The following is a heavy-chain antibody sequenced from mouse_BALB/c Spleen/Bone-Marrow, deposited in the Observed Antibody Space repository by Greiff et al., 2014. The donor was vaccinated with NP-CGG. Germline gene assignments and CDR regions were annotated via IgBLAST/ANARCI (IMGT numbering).Heavy chain of an antibody. CDR3: ARRITTARAMDY. CDR1: GYAFTNYL. Sequence: VQVVESGAELVRPGTSVKVSCKASGYAFTNYLIEWVKQRPGQGLEWIGVINPGSGGTNYNEKFKGKATLTADKSSSTAYMQLSSLTSDDSAAYFCARRITTARAMDYWGQGTSVTVSS. CDR2: INPGSGGT. D-gene: IGHD1-2*01. V-gene: IGHV1-54*01. J-gene: IGHJ4*01.